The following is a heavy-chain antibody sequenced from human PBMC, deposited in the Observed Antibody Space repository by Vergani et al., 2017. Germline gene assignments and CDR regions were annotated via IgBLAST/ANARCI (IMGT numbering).Heavy chain of an antibody. V-gene: IGHV3-15*07. CDR3: TTDPRYCGDGSCCLLRDHHYYDMDV. CDR1: GFSFRNAW. Sequence: EVQLVESGGGIVKPGGSLRLSCVASGFSFRNAWMNWVRRTPGKGLEWVGRIKSTFDRGTTDYAAAVKGRFTISRDDSKNTLFLQMNGLKTEDIGVYYCTTDPRYCGDGSCCLLRDHHYYDMDVWGQGTTVTVSS. J-gene: IGHJ6*02. D-gene: IGHD2-21*01. CDR2: IKSTFDRGTT.